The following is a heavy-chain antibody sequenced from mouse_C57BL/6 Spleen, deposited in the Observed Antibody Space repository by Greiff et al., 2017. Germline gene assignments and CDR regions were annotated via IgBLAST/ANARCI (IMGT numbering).Heavy chain of an antibody. CDR2: IHPSDSDT. CDR3: GIGLVACFAY. V-gene: IGHV1-74*01. J-gene: IGHJ3*01. D-gene: IGHD1-3*01. CDR1: GYTFTSYW. Sequence: VQLQQPGAELVKPGASVKVSCKASGYTFTSYWMHWVKQRPGQGLEWSGRIHPSDSDTNYNQQFKGKATLTVDKSSSPAYMQLSSLTSEDSAVYYCGIGLVACFAYWGQGTLVTVSA.